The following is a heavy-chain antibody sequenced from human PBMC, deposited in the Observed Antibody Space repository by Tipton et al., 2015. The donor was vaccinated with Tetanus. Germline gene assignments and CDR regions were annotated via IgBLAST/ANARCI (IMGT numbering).Heavy chain of an antibody. V-gene: IGHV4-59*01. D-gene: IGHD5-24*01. J-gene: IGHJ4*02. CDR1: CGSIRTYY. CDR2: IYYRGST. CDR3: ARGDGSTLHY. Sequence: PGLVKPSETLSLTCTVSCGSIRTYYWSWIRQPPGKGLEWIGYIYYRGSTNYYPSLKSRVTMSVDTSKNQFSLNLSSVTAADTAVYYCARGDGSTLHYWGQGTLVTVSS.